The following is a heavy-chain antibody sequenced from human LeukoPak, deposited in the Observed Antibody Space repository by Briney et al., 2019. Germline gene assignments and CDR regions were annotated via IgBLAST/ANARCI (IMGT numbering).Heavy chain of an antibody. Sequence: GGSLRLSCAASGFTFRNHDIHWVRQAPGKVLEWVASIRFHGNSQYYADYVKGRFTISRDNSENTVSLQMNSLRAEDTALYFCAKDLLRNPDFDYWGQGTMVTVSS. V-gene: IGHV3-30*02. D-gene: IGHD1-14*01. CDR2: IRFHGNSQ. CDR3: AKDLLRNPDFDY. CDR1: GFTFRNHD. J-gene: IGHJ4*02.